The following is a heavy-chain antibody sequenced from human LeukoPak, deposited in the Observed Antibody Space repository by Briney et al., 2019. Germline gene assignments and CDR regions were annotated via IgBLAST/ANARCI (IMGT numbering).Heavy chain of an antibody. D-gene: IGHD2/OR15-2a*01. V-gene: IGHV4-59*08. Sequence: SETLSLTCTVSGGSISSYYWSWIRQPPGKGLEWIAYISDIGSINYNPSLKSRVTIPLDTSKNQFSLKLSSVTAADTAVYYCAGHHPRNTVDFWGQGTLVTVSS. CDR2: ISDIGSI. CDR3: AGHHPRNTVDF. J-gene: IGHJ4*02. CDR1: GGSISSYY.